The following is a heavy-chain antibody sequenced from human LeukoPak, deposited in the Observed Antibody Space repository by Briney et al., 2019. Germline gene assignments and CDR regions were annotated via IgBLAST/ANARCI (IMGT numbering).Heavy chain of an antibody. CDR2: IYYSGST. V-gene: IGHV4-39*01. CDR1: GGSVSVSSY. Sequence: PETLSLTRTVSGGSVSVSSYWGWIRQPPGKGLEWFRCIYYSGSTYYSPSLKSGVTISLDPSKNQFSLKLSSLTAADTAIYYCASGYTAACRRFDSWGQGTLVTVSS. J-gene: IGHJ5*01. D-gene: IGHD6-13*01. CDR3: ASGYTAACRRFDS.